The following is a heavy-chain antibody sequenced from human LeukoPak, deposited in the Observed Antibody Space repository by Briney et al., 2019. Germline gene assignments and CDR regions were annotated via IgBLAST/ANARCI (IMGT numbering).Heavy chain of an antibody. CDR3: ARRVPSQVITDYFDY. D-gene: IGHD3-16*01. V-gene: IGHV3-48*04. Sequence: PGGSLRLSCAASGFTFSTYSMNWVRQAPGKGLEWVSFIDSSSRTTFYADSVKGRFTISRDNAKNSLFLQMNSLRAGDTAVYYCARRVPSQVITDYFDYWGQGTLVTVSS. CDR1: GFTFSTYS. CDR2: IDSSSRTT. J-gene: IGHJ4*02.